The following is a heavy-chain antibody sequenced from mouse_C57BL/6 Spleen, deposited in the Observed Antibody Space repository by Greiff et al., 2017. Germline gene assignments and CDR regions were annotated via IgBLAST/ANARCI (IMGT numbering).Heavy chain of an antibody. Sequence: DVKLVESGGDLVKPGGSLKLSCAASGFTFSSYGMSWVRQTPDKRLEWVATISSGGSYTYYPDSVKGRFTISRDNAKNTLYLQMSSLKSEDTAMYYCARQGSNYWYFDVWGTGTTVTVSS. CDR1: GFTFSSYG. J-gene: IGHJ1*03. D-gene: IGHD1-1*01. V-gene: IGHV5-6*02. CDR3: ARQGSNYWYFDV. CDR2: ISSGGSYT.